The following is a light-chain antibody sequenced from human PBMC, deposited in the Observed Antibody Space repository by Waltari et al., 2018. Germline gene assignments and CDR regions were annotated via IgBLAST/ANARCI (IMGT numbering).Light chain of an antibody. Sequence: QSVLTQPPSASGTPVQRVTISCSGSSSNIGRDYVYWYQQLPGTAPKLLIYMNNQRPSGVADRFSGSKSGTSASLAISGLRSEDEADYYCVAWDDSLSGYVFGTGTKVTVL. CDR2: MNN. J-gene: IGLJ1*01. V-gene: IGLV1-47*01. CDR3: VAWDDSLSGYV. CDR1: SSNIGRDY.